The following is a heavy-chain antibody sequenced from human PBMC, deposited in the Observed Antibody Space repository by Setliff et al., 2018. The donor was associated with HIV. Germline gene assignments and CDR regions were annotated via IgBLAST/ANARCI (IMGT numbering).Heavy chain of an antibody. CDR1: GGTLNSYA. V-gene: IGHV1-69*13. D-gene: IGHD5-18*01. Sequence: SVKVSCKTSGGTLNSYAISWVRQAPGQGLEWMGGIIPIFGTANYAQKFQGRVTITADESTSTAYMELRSLKSDDTAIYFCASGMRWDTAMGDAFDIWGQGTMVTVSS. CDR2: IIPIFGTA. J-gene: IGHJ3*02. CDR3: ASGMRWDTAMGDAFDI.